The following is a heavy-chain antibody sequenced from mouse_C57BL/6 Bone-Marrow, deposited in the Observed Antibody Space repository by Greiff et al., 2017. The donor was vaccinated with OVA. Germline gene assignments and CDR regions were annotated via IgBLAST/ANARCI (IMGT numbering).Heavy chain of an antibody. CDR2: ISNLAYSI. CDR1: GFTFSDYG. V-gene: IGHV5-15*01. CDR3: ARQNYGSSLCYAMDY. J-gene: IGHJ4*01. D-gene: IGHD1-1*01. Sequence: EVKVVESGGGLVQPGGSLKLSCAASGFTFSDYGMAWVRQAPRKGPEWVAFISNLAYSIYYADTVTGRFTISRENAKNTLYLEMSSLRSEDTAMYYCARQNYGSSLCYAMDYWGQGTSVTVSS.